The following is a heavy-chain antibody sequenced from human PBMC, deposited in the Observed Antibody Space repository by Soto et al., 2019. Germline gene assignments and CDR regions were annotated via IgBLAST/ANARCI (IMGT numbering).Heavy chain of an antibody. CDR1: GFTFDDYA. CDR2: ISWKSGSI. CDR3: ARSTYYDLWSGYQPQYFQH. D-gene: IGHD3-3*01. Sequence: EVQLVESGGGLVQPGRSLRLSCAASGFTFDDYAMHWVRQAPGKGLVWFSGISWKSGSIGYADSVKGRFTISRDNAKNSLYLQMNSLSAEDTALYYCARSTYYDLWSGYQPQYFQHWGQGTLVPVSS. V-gene: IGHV3-9*01. J-gene: IGHJ1*01.